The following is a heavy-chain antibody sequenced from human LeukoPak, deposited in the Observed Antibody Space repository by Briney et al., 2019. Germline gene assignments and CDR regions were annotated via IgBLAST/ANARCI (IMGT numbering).Heavy chain of an antibody. CDR3: ARVLGRVQSPPGY. J-gene: IGHJ4*02. CDR2: MNPNSGNT. Sequence: ASVKVSCKASGYTFTSYDINWVRQATGQGLEWMGWMNPNSGNTGYAQKFQGRVTMTRNTSISTAYMELGSLRSEDTAVYYCARVLGRVQSPPGYWGQGTLVTVSS. V-gene: IGHV1-8*01. D-gene: IGHD1-1*01. CDR1: GYTFTSYD.